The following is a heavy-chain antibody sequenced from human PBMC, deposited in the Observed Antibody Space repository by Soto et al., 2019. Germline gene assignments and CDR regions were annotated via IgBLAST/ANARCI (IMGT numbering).Heavy chain of an antibody. V-gene: IGHV5-51*01. CDR3: ARGAISSGWHYYFDY. J-gene: IGHJ4*02. Sequence: GESLKISCKGSGYRLTSYWIGWVRQMPGKGLEWMGIIYPGDSDTRDSPSFQGQVTISADQSISTAYLQWSSLKASDTAMYYCARGAISSGWHYYFDYWGQGTLVTVSS. CDR2: IYPGDSDT. CDR1: GYRLTSYW. D-gene: IGHD6-19*01.